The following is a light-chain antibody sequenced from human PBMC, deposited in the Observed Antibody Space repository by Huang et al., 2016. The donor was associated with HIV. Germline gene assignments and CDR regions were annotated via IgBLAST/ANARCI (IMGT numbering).Light chain of an antibody. V-gene: IGKV2-29*02. Sequence: NQTPLSLSVTPGQPASISCKSSQGLLHSDGKTYLYWYVQKAGHSPQLLMYEGSNRFSGVPDRFSGSGSGTSFTLKISRVEAEDVGIYYCMQGIHLSSPFGGGTKIEI. CDR1: QGLLHSDGKTY. CDR2: EGS. J-gene: IGKJ4*01. CDR3: MQGIHLSSP.